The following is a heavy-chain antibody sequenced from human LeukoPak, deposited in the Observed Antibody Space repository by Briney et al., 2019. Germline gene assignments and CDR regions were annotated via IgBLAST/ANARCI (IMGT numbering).Heavy chain of an antibody. CDR1: GGSFSSYY. V-gene: IGHV4-59*01. CDR2: IYYSGST. D-gene: IGHD4-17*01. J-gene: IGHJ6*03. CDR3: ARDRAGYGDGYMDV. Sequence: PSETLSLTCAVYGGSFSSYYWSWIRQPPGKGLEWIGYIYYSGSTNYNPSLKSRVTISVDTSKNQFSLKLSSVTAADTAVYYCARDRAGYGDGYMDVWGKGTTVTVSS.